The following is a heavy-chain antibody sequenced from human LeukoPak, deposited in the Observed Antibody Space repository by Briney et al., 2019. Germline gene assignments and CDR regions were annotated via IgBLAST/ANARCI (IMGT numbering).Heavy chain of an antibody. D-gene: IGHD2-21*01. CDR1: GFTFSSYS. CDR2: ISSSSSYI. V-gene: IGHV3-21*01. CDR3: ARDRVAGEPTWFDP. Sequence: PGGSLRLSCAASGFTFSSYSMNWVRQAPGKGLEWVSSISSSSSYIYYADSVKGRFTISRDNAKNSLYLQMNSLRAEDTAVYYCARDRVAGEPTWFDPWGQGTLVTVSS. J-gene: IGHJ5*02.